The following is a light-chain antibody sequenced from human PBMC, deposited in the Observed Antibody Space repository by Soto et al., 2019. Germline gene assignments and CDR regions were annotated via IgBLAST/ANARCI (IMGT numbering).Light chain of an antibody. CDR1: QGIRND. J-gene: IGKJ4*01. Sequence: AIQMTQSPSSLSASVGDRVTITCRASQGIRNDLGWYQQKPGKAPKLLIYATSILPSGVPSRFSGGTSGTDFTLTISSLQPEDFATYYCLQDYSYPLTFGGGTKVEIK. CDR3: LQDYSYPLT. CDR2: ATS. V-gene: IGKV1-6*01.